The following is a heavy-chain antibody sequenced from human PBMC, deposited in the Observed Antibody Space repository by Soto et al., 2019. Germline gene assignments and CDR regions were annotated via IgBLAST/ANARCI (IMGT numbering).Heavy chain of an antibody. V-gene: IGHV3-30-3*01. CDR1: GSTFSSNS. CDR2: ISYDGSKK. J-gene: IGHJ4*02. CDR3: ARDQAVQLLLYDYFDY. Sequence: PGGSLSLSCAASGSTFSSNSMHWLRQSPGKGLEWVAAISYDGSKKYYADSVKGRFTISRDNSKNTLYLQMNGLRAEDTAVYYCARDQAVQLLLYDYFDYWGQGTLVTVSS. D-gene: IGHD3-10*01.